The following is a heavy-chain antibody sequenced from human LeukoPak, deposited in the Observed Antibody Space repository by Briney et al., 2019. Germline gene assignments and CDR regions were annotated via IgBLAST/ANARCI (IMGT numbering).Heavy chain of an antibody. CDR2: IRHDEANS. CDR3: AKEYTPSSPLGELDS. J-gene: IGHJ4*02. D-gene: IGHD6-6*01. Sequence: GGSLRLSCAVSVFNLNSYAMHWVRQAPGKGLEWVAVIRHDEANSFYADAVQGRFTISRDTSKKRLYLQMNSLRVEDTAVYYCAKEYTPSSPLGELDSWGQGTLVTVSS. CDR1: VFNLNSYA. V-gene: IGHV3-30*02.